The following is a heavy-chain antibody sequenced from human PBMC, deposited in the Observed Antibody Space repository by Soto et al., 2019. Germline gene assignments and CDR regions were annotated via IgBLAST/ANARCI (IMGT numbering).Heavy chain of an antibody. J-gene: IGHJ5*02. V-gene: IGHV4-31*03. CDR1: YGSISSGDYY. CDR3: ARWWSGSRQGFDT. Sequence: SETLSLTCTFSYGSISSGDYYWSWIIQHPGKGLEWIGYIYYSGSTYYNPSLKSRVTISVDTSKNQFSLKLSSVTAADTAVYYCARWWSGSRQGFDTWGQGTLVTVSS. D-gene: IGHD3-3*01. CDR2: IYYSGST.